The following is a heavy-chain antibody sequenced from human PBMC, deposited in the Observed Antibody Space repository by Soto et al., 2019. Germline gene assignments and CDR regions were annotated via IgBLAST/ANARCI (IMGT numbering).Heavy chain of an antibody. J-gene: IGHJ5*02. CDR1: GGSISNYY. CDR3: ARETYGDYVGYFDP. V-gene: IGHV4-59*12. D-gene: IGHD4-17*01. CDR2: VHDSWGS. Sequence: PSETLSLTCTVSGGSISNYYWSWFRQTPGKGLEWIGYVHDSWGSNYNPSLKSRVAISLDTSKNQFSLKLSSVTAADTAVYYCARETYGDYVGYFDPWGQGTLVTVSS.